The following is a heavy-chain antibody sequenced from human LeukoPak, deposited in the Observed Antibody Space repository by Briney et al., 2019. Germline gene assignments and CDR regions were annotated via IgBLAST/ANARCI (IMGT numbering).Heavy chain of an antibody. J-gene: IGHJ4*02. CDR2: ISYDGNNK. CDR3: AKEPAYCGGDCYFLLDY. CDR1: GFTFSRYA. Sequence: GRSLRLSCAASGFTFSRYAMHWVRQAPGKGLEWVAAISYDGNNKQYPDSVKGRFTISRDNSKNTLYLQMNSLRAEDTAVYYCAKEPAYCGGDCYFLLDYWGQGTLVTVSS. D-gene: IGHD2-21*02. V-gene: IGHV3-30-3*01.